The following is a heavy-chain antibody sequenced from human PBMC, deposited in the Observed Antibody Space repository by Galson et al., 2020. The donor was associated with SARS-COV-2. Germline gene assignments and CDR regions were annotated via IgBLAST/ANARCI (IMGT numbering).Heavy chain of an antibody. CDR2: IYYSGGT. CDR3: ARLVTAAAIGGNWFDP. D-gene: IGHD2-2*01. CDR1: GGSISSSSYY. Sequence: SETLSLTCTVSGGSISSSSYYWGWIRQPPRKGLEWIGTIYYSGGTYYNPSLKSRVTISVDTSKNQFSLKLSSVTAADTAVYYCARLVTAAAIGGNWFDPWGQGTLVTVSS. V-gene: IGHV4-39*01. J-gene: IGHJ5*02.